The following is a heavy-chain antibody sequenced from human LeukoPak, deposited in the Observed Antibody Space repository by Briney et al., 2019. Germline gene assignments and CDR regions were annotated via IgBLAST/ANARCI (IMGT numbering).Heavy chain of an antibody. J-gene: IGHJ4*02. CDR1: GFTFDDYA. CDR2: ISWNSGSI. Sequence: GGSLRLSCAASGFTFDDYAMHWVRQAPGKGLEWVSGISWNSGSIGYADSVKGRFTIPRDNAKNSLYLQMNSLRAEDTALYYCAKAPVRIAVAGTFDYWGQGTLVTVSS. CDR3: AKAPVRIAVAGTFDY. D-gene: IGHD6-19*01. V-gene: IGHV3-9*01.